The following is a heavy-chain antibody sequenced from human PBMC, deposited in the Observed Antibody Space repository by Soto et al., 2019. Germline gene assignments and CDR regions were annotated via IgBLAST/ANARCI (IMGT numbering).Heavy chain of an antibody. CDR2: ISVSVGST. D-gene: IGHD2-21*02. V-gene: IGHV3-23*01. CDR3: AKRDVPHSTSNAYFYDH. CDR1: GFPFAPST. Sequence: ESGGGLVQPGGSLTLSCGVSGFPFAPSTMSWVRQAPGKGLEWVSTISVSVGSTYSADSVQGRFTVSSDISDNTLFLRMTSLTADDTAVYFCAKRDVPHSTSNAYFYDHWGRGVLVTVSS. J-gene: IGHJ4*02.